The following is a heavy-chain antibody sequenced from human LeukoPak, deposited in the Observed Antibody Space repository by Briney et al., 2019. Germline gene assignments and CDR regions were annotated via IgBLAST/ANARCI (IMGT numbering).Heavy chain of an antibody. Sequence: GGSLRLSCAASGFTFRTYALHWVRQAPGKGLEYVSAISTNGDGTYYADSVKGRFTISRDNSKNTLFLQMGSLRADDMAVYYCARWGSTSCYDYWGQGTLVIVSS. J-gene: IGHJ4*02. V-gene: IGHV3-64*02. CDR1: GFTFRTYA. CDR3: ARWGSTSCYDY. D-gene: IGHD2-2*01. CDR2: ISTNGDGT.